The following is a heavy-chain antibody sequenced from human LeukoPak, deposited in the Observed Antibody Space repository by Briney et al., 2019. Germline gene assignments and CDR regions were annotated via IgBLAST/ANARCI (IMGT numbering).Heavy chain of an antibody. CDR2: ISSDGSWT. V-gene: IGHV3-74*01. CDR1: GNYC. D-gene: IGHD2-2*01. Sequence: GGSLRLSCAASGNYCMHWVRQAPRQGLVWVSHISSDGSWTGYADSVKGRFTISKDNAKNMVYLHMNSLRVDDTAVYYCVSFYGTYWGRGTLVTVSS. CDR3: VSFYGTY. J-gene: IGHJ4*02.